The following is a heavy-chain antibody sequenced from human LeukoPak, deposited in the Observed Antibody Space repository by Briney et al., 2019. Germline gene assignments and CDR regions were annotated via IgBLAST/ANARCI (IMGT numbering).Heavy chain of an antibody. CDR3: ARDPYSGNYGPYYYYYMDV. J-gene: IGHJ6*03. CDR1: GFTFSSYW. Sequence: PGGSLRLSCAASGFTFSSYWMHWVRQAPGKGPEWVSSITSSSSYIYYADSVKGRFTISRDNAKNPLYLQMDSLRVEDTAVYYCARDPYSGNYGPYYYYYMDVWGKGTTVTVSS. D-gene: IGHD1-26*01. CDR2: ITSSSSYI. V-gene: IGHV3-21*06.